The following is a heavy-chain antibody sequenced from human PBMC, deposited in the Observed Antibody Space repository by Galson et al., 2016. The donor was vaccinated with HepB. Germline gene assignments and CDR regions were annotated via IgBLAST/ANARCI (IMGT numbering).Heavy chain of an antibody. Sequence: SLRLSCAASGFTFSRYSMHWVRQAPGKGLEWVAITSFDGSNKYYGDSVKGRFTISRDNSKNTLYLQMNSLRPEDTAVYYCARDVVPPTSTDSYGMDVWGQGTTVPVS. CDR1: GFTFSRYS. CDR3: ARDVVPPTSTDSYGMDV. D-gene: IGHD4-17*01. CDR2: TSFDGSNK. J-gene: IGHJ6*02. V-gene: IGHV3-30*04.